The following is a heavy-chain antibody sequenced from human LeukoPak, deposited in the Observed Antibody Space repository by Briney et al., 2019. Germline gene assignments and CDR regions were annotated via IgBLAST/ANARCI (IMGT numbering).Heavy chain of an antibody. CDR3: ARAHSSGWPHMFDP. Sequence: SETLSLTCTVSGGSISTYSWTWIRQPPGKGLEWIGNIYYSGSTNCNPPLKSRVTISIDTSKNQFSLKVSSVTAADTAVYYCARAHSSGWPHMFDPWGQGTLVTVPS. CDR1: GGSISTYS. J-gene: IGHJ5*02. D-gene: IGHD6-19*01. V-gene: IGHV4-59*01. CDR2: IYYSGST.